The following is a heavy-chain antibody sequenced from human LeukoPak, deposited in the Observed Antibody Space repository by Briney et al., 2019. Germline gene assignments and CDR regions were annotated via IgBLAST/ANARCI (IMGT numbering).Heavy chain of an antibody. J-gene: IGHJ4*02. CDR1: GFTFSSYG. CDR2: ISYDGSNK. V-gene: IGHV3-30*03. CDR3: VPVADY. Sequence: PGGSLRLSCAASGFTFSSYGMHWVRQAPGKGLEWVAVISYDGSNKYYADSVKGRFTISRDNSKNTLYLQMNSLRAEDTAVYYCVPVADYWGQGTLVTVSS. D-gene: IGHD2-15*01.